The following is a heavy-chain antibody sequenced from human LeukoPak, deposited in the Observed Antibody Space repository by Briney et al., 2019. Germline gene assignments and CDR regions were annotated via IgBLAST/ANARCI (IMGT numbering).Heavy chain of an antibody. CDR3: ATEKGDSPDY. D-gene: IGHD2-21*01. Sequence: GGSLRLSCAASGFIFRSETMVWVRQAPGKGLEWVSGISGSGANTYHADSVKGRFTISRDNSKNTLYVQMNSLRAEDTAVYYCATEKGDSPDYWGQGTLVTVSS. J-gene: IGHJ4*02. V-gene: IGHV3-23*01. CDR2: ISGSGANT. CDR1: GFIFRSET.